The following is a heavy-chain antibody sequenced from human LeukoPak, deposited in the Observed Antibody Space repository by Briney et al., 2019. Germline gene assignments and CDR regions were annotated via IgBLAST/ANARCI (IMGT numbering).Heavy chain of an antibody. CDR2: IYTSGST. J-gene: IGHJ4*02. D-gene: IGHD3-22*01. V-gene: IGHV4-61*02. Sequence: TLSLTCTVSGNSISSGDYYWSWIRQPAGKGLDWIGRIYTSGSTTYNPSLKSRVTISGDTSENQFSLRLSSVTAAYTAVYYCARASYSYDISGWVPFDYWGQGTLVTVSS. CDR1: GNSISSGDYY. CDR3: ARASYSYDISGWVPFDY.